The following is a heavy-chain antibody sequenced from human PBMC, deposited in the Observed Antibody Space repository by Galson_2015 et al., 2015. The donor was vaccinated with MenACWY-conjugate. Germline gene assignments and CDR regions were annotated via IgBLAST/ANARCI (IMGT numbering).Heavy chain of an antibody. Sequence: SLRLSCAVSGFTFTGYEFNWVRQAPGKGLEWLSYISKGGSPIYYADSVKGRFTISRDNTKKSLFLQMNSLTPGDTAVYYCASVATWIHHSVYSMDVWGKGTTVTVSS. CDR1: GFTFTGYE. V-gene: IGHV3-48*03. CDR3: ASVATWIHHSVYSMDV. D-gene: IGHD5-18*01. CDR2: ISKGGSPI. J-gene: IGHJ6*03.